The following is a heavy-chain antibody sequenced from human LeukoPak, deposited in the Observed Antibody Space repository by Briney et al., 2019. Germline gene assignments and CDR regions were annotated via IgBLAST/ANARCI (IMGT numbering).Heavy chain of an antibody. J-gene: IGHJ4*02. CDR3: ARVAGNCGGDCYRLVY. CDR1: GYTFTTYD. CDR2: MNPNSGNT. Sequence: ASVEVSCKASGYTFTTYDINWVRQATGQGLERMAWMNPNSGNTGYAQKFQGRVTMTRNTSISTAYMELSSLRSEDTAVYYCARVAGNCGGDCYRLVYWGQGTLVTVSS. D-gene: IGHD2-21*01. V-gene: IGHV1-8*01.